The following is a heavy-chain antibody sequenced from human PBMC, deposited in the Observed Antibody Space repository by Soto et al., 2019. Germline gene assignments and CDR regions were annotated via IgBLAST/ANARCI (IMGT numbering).Heavy chain of an antibody. J-gene: IGHJ4*02. D-gene: IGHD2-15*01. CDR3: AKDQGGSGDHFDY. Sequence: EVQLLESGGGLVQPGGSLRLSCAASGFTFSSYAMSWVRQAPGKGLEWVSAISGSGASTYYADSVKGRFTISRDNSKNTLYLQMNSLRAEDTAVYYCAKDQGGSGDHFDYWGQGTLVTVSS. CDR2: ISGSGAST. V-gene: IGHV3-23*01. CDR1: GFTFSSYA.